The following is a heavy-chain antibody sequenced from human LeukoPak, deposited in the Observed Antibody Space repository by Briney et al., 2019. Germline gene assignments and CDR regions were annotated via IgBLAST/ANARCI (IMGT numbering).Heavy chain of an antibody. CDR2: IYYGGTT. Sequence: FETLSLTCTVSGGSLSGYYWSWIRQPPGKGLEWIGYIYYGGTTNYNPSLQSRLTISVDTSKSQFSLKLSSVTAADTAVYYCAGVLYYGDYSGYCDFWGQGTLVTVSS. CDR3: AGVLYYGDYSGYCDF. D-gene: IGHD4-17*01. J-gene: IGHJ4*02. V-gene: IGHV4-59*01. CDR1: GGSLSGYY.